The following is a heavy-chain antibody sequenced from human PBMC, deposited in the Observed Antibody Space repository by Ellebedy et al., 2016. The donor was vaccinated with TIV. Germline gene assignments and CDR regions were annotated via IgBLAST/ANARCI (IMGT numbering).Heavy chain of an antibody. Sequence: MPSETLSLTCTVSGGSISSYYWSWIRQPPGTGLEWIGYIYYSGSTNYNPSLKSRVTISVDTSKNQFSLKLSSVTAAETAVYYCARAGELSGANFDYWGQGTLVTVSS. V-gene: IGHV4-59*08. CDR1: GGSISSYY. CDR2: IYYSGST. D-gene: IGHD3-16*02. CDR3: ARAGELSGANFDY. J-gene: IGHJ4*02.